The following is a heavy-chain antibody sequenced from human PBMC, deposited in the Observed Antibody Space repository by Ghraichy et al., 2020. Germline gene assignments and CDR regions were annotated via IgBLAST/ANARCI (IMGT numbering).Heavy chain of an antibody. Sequence: GGSLRLSCAASGFTFSSYSMNWVRQAPGKGLEWVSYISSSSSTIYYADSVKGRFTISRDNAKNSLYLQMNSLRDEDTAVYYCARDLSDFWSHHPYGMDVWGQGTTVTVSS. J-gene: IGHJ6*02. V-gene: IGHV3-48*02. D-gene: IGHD3-3*01. CDR3: ARDLSDFWSHHPYGMDV. CDR1: GFTFSSYS. CDR2: ISSSSSTI.